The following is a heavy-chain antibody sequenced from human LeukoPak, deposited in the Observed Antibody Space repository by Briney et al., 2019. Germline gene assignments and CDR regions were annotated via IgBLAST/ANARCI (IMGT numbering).Heavy chain of an antibody. V-gene: IGHV3-23*01. D-gene: IGHD3-10*01. J-gene: IGHJ4*02. CDR2: IRESGEAT. CDR3: ARHGSGSSFHY. Sequence: GGSLRLSCAASGFTFSSFDMSWVRQAPGKGLEWVSGIRESGEATYYADSVRGRFTISRDNSKNTLYLQMNSLRAEDTALYYCARHGSGSSFHYWGQGTLVTVSS. CDR1: GFTFSSFD.